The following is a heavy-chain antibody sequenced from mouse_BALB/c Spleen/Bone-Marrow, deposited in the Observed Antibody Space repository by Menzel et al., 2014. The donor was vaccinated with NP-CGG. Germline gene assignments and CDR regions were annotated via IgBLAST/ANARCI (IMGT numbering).Heavy chain of an antibody. Sequence: EVKLMESGPGLVKPSQSLSLTCSVTGYSITSGYYWNWIRQFPGNKLEWMGYISYDGNNNYNPSLKNRISITRDTSENQFFLKLNSVTIEDTATYYCARELTGPRFAYWGQGTLVTVSA. CDR3: ARELTGPRFAY. D-gene: IGHD4-1*01. J-gene: IGHJ3*01. CDR2: ISYDGNN. CDR1: GYSITSGYY. V-gene: IGHV3-6*02.